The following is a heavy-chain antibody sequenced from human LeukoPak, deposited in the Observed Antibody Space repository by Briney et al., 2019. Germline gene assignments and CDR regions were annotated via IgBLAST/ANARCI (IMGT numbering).Heavy chain of an antibody. CDR3: ARRYGRPFDY. D-gene: IGHD4-17*01. Sequence: GESLKISCKGSEYSFTSLWIGWVRQMPGKGLEWMGIIYPGDSDTRYSPSFEGQVTISADKSISTAYLEWSNLKASDAAIYYCARRYGRPFDYWGQGTLVTVSS. J-gene: IGHJ4*02. CDR1: EYSFTSLW. V-gene: IGHV5-51*01. CDR2: IYPGDSDT.